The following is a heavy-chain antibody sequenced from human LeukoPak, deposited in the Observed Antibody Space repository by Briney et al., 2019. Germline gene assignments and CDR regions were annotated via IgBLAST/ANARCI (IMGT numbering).Heavy chain of an antibody. CDR3: AKDIFTGIAAAGAIDY. J-gene: IGHJ4*02. V-gene: IGHV3-9*01. D-gene: IGHD6-13*01. CDR1: GFTFDDYA. CDR2: ISWNSGSI. Sequence: GGSLRLSCAASGFTFDDYAMHWVRQAPGKGLEWVSGISWNSGSIGYADSVKGRFTISRDNAKNSLYLQMNSLRAEDAALYYCAKDIFTGIAAAGAIDYWGQGTLVTVSS.